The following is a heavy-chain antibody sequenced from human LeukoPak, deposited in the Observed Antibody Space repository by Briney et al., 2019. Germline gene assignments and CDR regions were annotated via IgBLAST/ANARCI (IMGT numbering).Heavy chain of an antibody. V-gene: IGHV3-53*01. Sequence: GRSLRLSCAASGFTVSSNYMSWVRQAPGKGLEWVSVIYSGGSTYYADSVKGRFTISRDNSKNTLYLQMNSLRAEDTAVYYCARDGTAAGYDYWGQGTLVTVSS. J-gene: IGHJ4*02. CDR1: GFTVSSNY. D-gene: IGHD6-13*01. CDR3: ARDGTAAGYDY. CDR2: IYSGGST.